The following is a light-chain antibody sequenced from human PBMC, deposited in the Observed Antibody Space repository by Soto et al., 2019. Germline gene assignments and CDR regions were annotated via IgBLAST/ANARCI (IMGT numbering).Light chain of an antibody. V-gene: IGLV2-8*01. CDR2: EVS. J-gene: IGLJ2*01. CDR3: SSYAGSNNLV. Sequence: QSALTQPPSASGSPGQSVTISCTGTSSDVGGYNYVSWYQQHPGKAPKLMIYEVSKRPSGVPDRFSGSKSGNTASLTVSGLQAEDEADYNCSSYAGSNNLVFGGGTKLTAL. CDR1: SSDVGGYNY.